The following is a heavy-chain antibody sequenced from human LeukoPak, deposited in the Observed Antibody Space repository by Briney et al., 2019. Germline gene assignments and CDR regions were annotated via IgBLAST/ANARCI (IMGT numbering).Heavy chain of an antibody. CDR1: GFCVNSNF. CDR2: SSTSGGTI. CDR3: ARGVVGANHYYFGMDV. V-gene: IGHV3-11*01. J-gene: IGHJ6*02. D-gene: IGHD1-26*01. Sequence: GGSLSLSCAGSGFCVNSNFMSWVRQAPGKGLEWISYSSTSGGTIYHADSVKGRFAISRDNAKNSLYLQMNSLRAEDTAVYYCARGVVGANHYYFGMDVWGQGTTVTVSS.